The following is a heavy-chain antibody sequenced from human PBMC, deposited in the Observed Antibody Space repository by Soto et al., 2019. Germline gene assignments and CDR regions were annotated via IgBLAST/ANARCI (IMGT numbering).Heavy chain of an antibody. V-gene: IGHV3-23*01. CDR3: AKEYCTSFTCQTRVPYCFDS. CDR1: GFTFSSYA. CDR2: ITDSCGRT. J-gene: IGHJ5*01. D-gene: IGHD2-8*01. Sequence: EVQLLESGGGLVQPGGSLRLSCAASGFTFSSYAMSLVRQAPGKGLEWVSSITDSCGRTFYTDTVNGRFTFSRDNSDNTLYMLKNTLRAEDAALYYCAKEYCTSFTCQTRVPYCFDSWGQGSLVTVSS.